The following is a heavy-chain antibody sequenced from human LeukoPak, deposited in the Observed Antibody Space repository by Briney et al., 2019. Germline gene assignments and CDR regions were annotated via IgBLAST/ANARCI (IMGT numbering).Heavy chain of an antibody. CDR1: GITFRSYG. CDR3: ASGTIPFTFGEIWSLDY. Sequence: PGGSLRLSCAASGITFRSYGMHWVRQAPGQGLEWVALIWYDGSKQYYGDSVKGRFTISRDNSKNMLYLEMHSLRAEDTAIYYCASGTIPFTFGEIWSLDYWGQGTLVTVSS. J-gene: IGHJ4*02. V-gene: IGHV3-33*01. D-gene: IGHD3-16*01. CDR2: IWYDGSKQ.